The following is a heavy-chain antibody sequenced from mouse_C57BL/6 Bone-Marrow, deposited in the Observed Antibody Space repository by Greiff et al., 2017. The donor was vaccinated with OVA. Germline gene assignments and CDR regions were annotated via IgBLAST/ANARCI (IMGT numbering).Heavy chain of an antibody. CDR1: GYTFTSYW. CDR3: ARSDGYYSFDY. Sequence: VQLQQPGAELVRPGSSVKLSCKASGYTFTSYWMHWVKQRPIQGLEWIGNIDPSDSETHYNQKFKDKATLTVDKSSSTAYMQLSSLTSEDSAVYYGARSDGYYSFDYWGQGTTLTVSS. D-gene: IGHD2-3*01. J-gene: IGHJ2*01. V-gene: IGHV1-52*01. CDR2: IDPSDSET.